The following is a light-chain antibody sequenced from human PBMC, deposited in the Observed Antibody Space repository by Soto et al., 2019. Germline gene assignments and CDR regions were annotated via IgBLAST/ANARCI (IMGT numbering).Light chain of an antibody. V-gene: IGKV4-1*01. Sequence: DIVMTQSPDSLAVSLGERATINCKSNQSVLYSSNNKNYLAWYQQKPGQPPKLLIYWASTRESGVPDRFSGSESGTDFTLTISSLQAEDVAVYYCQQYYSTPPTFGQGTKVEIK. J-gene: IGKJ1*01. CDR2: WAS. CDR3: QQYYSTPPT. CDR1: QSVLYSSNNKNY.